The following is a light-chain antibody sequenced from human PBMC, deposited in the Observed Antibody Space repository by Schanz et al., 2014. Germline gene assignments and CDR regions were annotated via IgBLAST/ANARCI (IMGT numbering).Light chain of an antibody. J-gene: IGKJ1*01. Sequence: EIVLTQSPGTLSLSPGERATLSCRASQSVSSSYLAWYQQKPGQAPRLLMYGASNRASGTPDRFTGSGSGTDFTLTITRLEPEDFAVYYCQHYDTSPPERWTFGQGTKVEIK. V-gene: IGKV3-20*01. CDR1: QSVSSSY. CDR3: QHYDTSPPERWT. CDR2: GAS.